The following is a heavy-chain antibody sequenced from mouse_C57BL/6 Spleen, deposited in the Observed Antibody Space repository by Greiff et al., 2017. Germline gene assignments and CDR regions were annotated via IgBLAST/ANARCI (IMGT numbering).Heavy chain of an antibody. CDR1: GYTFTDYE. CDR2: IDPETGGT. Sequence: VQLQQSGAELVRPGASVTLSCKASGYTFTDYEMHWVKQTPVHGLEWIGAIDPETGGTDYNQKFKGKAILTADKSSSTAYMELRSLTSEDSAVYYCTRWGTTVVASDYWGQGTTLTVSS. CDR3: TRWGTTVVASDY. J-gene: IGHJ2*01. D-gene: IGHD1-1*01. V-gene: IGHV1-15*01.